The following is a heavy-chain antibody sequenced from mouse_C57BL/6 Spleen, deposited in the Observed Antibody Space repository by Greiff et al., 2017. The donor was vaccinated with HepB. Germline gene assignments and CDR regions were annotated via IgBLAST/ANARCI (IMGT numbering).Heavy chain of an antibody. Sequence: QVQLKQPGAELVRPGSSVKLSCKASGYTFTSYWMDWVKQRPGQGLEWIGNIYPSDSETHYNQKFKDKATLTVDKSSSTAYMQLSSLTSEDSAVYYCARGKGNFDYWGQGTTLTVSS. CDR2: IYPSDSET. CDR1: GYTFTSYW. CDR3: ARGKGNFDY. D-gene: IGHD2-1*01. V-gene: IGHV1-61*01. J-gene: IGHJ2*01.